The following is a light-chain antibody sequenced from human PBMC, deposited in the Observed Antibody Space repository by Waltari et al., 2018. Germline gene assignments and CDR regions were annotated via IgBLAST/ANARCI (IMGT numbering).Light chain of an antibody. CDR1: QNVLYAFNNKNF. CDR3: QQYHSTPYT. Sequence: DIVMTQSPDSLAVALGERATINCKSSQNVLYAFNNKNFLSWYQQKPGQPPRLLIYWASTRAAGVPDRFSGSGSGADFSLTISRLQTDDAAVYYCQQYHSTPYTFGPGTKLEI. CDR2: WAS. J-gene: IGKJ2*01. V-gene: IGKV4-1*01.